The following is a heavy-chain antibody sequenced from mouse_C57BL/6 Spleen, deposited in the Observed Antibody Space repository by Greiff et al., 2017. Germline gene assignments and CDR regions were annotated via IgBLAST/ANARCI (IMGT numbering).Heavy chain of an antibody. CDR2: ILPGRGST. CDR1: GSTFTGYW. CDR3: ARGGYYGSSYDWFAY. D-gene: IGHD1-1*01. J-gene: IGHJ3*01. V-gene: IGHV1-9*01. Sequence: QVQLQQSGAALMKPGASVKLSCKATGSTFTGYWIEWVKQRPGHGLEWIGEILPGRGSTNYNEKFKGKATFTADPSSNTAYLQLSSLTTEDSAIYYCARGGYYGSSYDWFAYWGQGTLVTVSA.